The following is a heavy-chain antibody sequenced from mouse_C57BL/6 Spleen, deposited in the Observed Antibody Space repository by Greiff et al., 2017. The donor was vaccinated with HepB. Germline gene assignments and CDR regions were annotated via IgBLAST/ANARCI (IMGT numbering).Heavy chain of an antibody. CDR1: GFTFTDYY. CDR2: IRNKANGYTT. Sequence: EVQVVESGGGLVQPGASLRLSCAASGFTFTDYYMSWVRQPPGKAPEWLALIRNKANGYTTEYTASVKGRFTISRDNSQNILYLQMNTLRAEDSATYYCVREYDYDPYYAMDYWGQGTSVTVSS. D-gene: IGHD2-4*01. V-gene: IGHV7-4*01. CDR3: VREYDYDPYYAMDY. J-gene: IGHJ4*01.